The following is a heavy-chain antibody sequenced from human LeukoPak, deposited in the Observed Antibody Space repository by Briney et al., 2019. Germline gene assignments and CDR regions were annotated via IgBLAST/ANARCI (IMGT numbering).Heavy chain of an antibody. CDR3: ARTRYRIAAAVVESWFDP. CDR2: INPNSGGT. CDR1: GYTFTGYY. D-gene: IGHD6-13*01. J-gene: IGHJ5*02. Sequence: ASVKVSCKASGYTFTGYYMHWVRQAPGQGLEWMGWINPNSGGTNYAQKFQGRATMTRDTSISTAYMELSRLRSDDTAVYYCARTRYRIAAAVVESWFDPWGQGTLVTVSS. V-gene: IGHV1-2*02.